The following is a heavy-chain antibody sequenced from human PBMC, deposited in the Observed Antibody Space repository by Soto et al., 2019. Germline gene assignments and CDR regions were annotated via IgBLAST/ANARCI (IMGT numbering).Heavy chain of an antibody. D-gene: IGHD2-2*01. CDR1: GYTFTTYD. V-gene: IGHV1-69*13. Sequence: SVKVSCKASGYTFTTYDFNWVRQAPGQGLEWMGGIIPIFGTANYAQKFQGRVTITADESTSTAYMELSSLRSEDTAVYYCARESSWVPPVIWGQGTMVTVSS. J-gene: IGHJ3*02. CDR3: ARESSWVPPVI. CDR2: IIPIFGTA.